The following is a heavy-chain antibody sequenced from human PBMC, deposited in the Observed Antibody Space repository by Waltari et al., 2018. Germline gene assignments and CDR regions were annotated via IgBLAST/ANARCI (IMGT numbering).Heavy chain of an antibody. CDR1: GYSFPTFW. Sequence: EVQLVQSGAEVKKHGESLRISCQGSGYSFPTFWVGWVRQKPTTGLEWMAIVFPSDSETRYSPFFLGQVTISADKSINTAYLQWSRLRESDTGIYYCARRVGATGYFDLWGEGTLVTVSS. CDR3: ARRVGATGYFDL. J-gene: IGHJ4*02. V-gene: IGHV5-51*01. D-gene: IGHD1-26*01. CDR2: VFPSDSET.